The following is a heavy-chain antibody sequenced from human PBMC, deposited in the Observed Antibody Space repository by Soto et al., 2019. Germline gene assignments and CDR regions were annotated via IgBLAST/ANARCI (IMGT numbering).Heavy chain of an antibody. D-gene: IGHD1-1*01. Sequence: GGSLRLSCAASGFAFNNFAMSWVRQAPGKGLEWVSAISGSGGSTYYPDSVKGRFTISRDNSKNTLYLQMNSLRAEDTAVYYCALLVNNWYRNFTLCGQSTL. J-gene: IGHJ1*01. V-gene: IGHV3-23*01. CDR1: GFAFNNFA. CDR3: ALLVNNWYRNFTL. CDR2: ISGSGGST.